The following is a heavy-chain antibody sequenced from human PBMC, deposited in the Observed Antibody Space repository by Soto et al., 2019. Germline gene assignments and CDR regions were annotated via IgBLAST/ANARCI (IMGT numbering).Heavy chain of an antibody. V-gene: IGHV3-30-3*01. CDR2: ISYDGSNK. J-gene: IGHJ6*02. CDR1: GFTFSSYA. Sequence: GGSLRLSCAASGFTFSSYAMHWVRQAPGKGLEWVAVISYDGSNKYYADSVKGRFTISRDNSKNTLYLQMNSLRAEDTAVYYCARASLVAAAGLHTYGMDVWGQGTTVTVSS. D-gene: IGHD6-13*01. CDR3: ARASLVAAAGLHTYGMDV.